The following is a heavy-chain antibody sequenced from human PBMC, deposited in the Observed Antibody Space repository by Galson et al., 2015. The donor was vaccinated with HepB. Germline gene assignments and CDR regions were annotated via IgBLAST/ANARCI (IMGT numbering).Heavy chain of an antibody. CDR1: GFTFSSSG. V-gene: IGHV3-30*18. D-gene: IGHD3-22*01. CDR3: AKDLGYYDSSGYRAHYYYYGMDV. Sequence: SLRLSCAASGFTFSSSGMHWVRQAPGKGLEWVAVISSDGISKFYADSVKGRFTISRDNSKNTLSLQVNSLRAEDTAVYYCAKDLGYYDSSGYRAHYYYYGMDVWGQGTTVTVSS. CDR2: ISSDGISK. J-gene: IGHJ6*02.